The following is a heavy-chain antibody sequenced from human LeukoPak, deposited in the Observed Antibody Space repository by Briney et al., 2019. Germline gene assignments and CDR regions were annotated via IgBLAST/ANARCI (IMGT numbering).Heavy chain of an antibody. Sequence: GGSLRLSCAASGFTFSSYSMNWVRQAPGKGLEWVSSISSSSSYIYYADSVKGRFTISRDNAKNSLYLQMNSLRAEDTAVYYCARDDYGDYPRSIYYYGMDVWGQGTTVTVSS. J-gene: IGHJ6*02. CDR3: ARDDYGDYPRSIYYYGMDV. V-gene: IGHV3-21*01. CDR2: ISSSSSYI. D-gene: IGHD4-17*01. CDR1: GFTFSSYS.